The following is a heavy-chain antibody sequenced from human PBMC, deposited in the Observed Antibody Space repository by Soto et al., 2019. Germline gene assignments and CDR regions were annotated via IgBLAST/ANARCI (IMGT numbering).Heavy chain of an antibody. D-gene: IGHD5-12*01. CDR2: ISNDGLNT. V-gene: IGHV3-30*18. CDR1: GLLFSTYA. Sequence: GGSLRLSCGDSGLLFSTYAMHWVRQAPGKGLEWVASISNDGLNTHYAESVKGRFTISRDNSKDTLYLQMNSLRVEDTAVYFCAKEDSGYAYYYYGMDVWGQGTTVTVSS. J-gene: IGHJ6*02. CDR3: AKEDSGYAYYYYGMDV.